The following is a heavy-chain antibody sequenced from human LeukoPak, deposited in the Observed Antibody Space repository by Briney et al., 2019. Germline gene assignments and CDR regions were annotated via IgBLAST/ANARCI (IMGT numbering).Heavy chain of an antibody. J-gene: IGHJ4*02. CDR2: IYSSGSA. V-gene: IGHV4-4*07. CDR3: ARDFGTMPPDY. Sequence: PSETLSLTCTVSGVSVSSYYWSWIRQPAGKGLEWIGRIYSSGSANYNPSLKTRVTMSVDTSKNQFSLNLTSVTAADTAVYYCARDFGTMPPDYWGQGTLVTVSS. CDR1: GVSVSSYY. D-gene: IGHD2-2*01.